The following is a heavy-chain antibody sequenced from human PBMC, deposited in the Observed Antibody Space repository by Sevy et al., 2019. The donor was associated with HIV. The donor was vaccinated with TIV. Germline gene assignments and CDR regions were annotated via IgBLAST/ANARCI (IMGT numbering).Heavy chain of an antibody. J-gene: IGHJ6*02. CDR3: STDPIIVLLVTDGMDV. CDR1: GFTFSYAW. CDR2: IKSKSDGGTT. V-gene: IGHV3-15*01. D-gene: IGHD2-8*02. Sequence: LSLTCAASGFTFSYAWMSWVRQAPGKGLEWVGRIKSKSDGGTTDYAAPVKGRFTISRDDSKNTLYLQMKNLKTEDTAVYYCSTDPIIVLLVTDGMDVWGQGTTVTVSS.